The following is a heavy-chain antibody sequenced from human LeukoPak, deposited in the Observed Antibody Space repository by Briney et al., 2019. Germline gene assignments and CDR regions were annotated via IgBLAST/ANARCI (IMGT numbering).Heavy chain of an antibody. J-gene: IGHJ4*02. D-gene: IGHD3-22*01. CDR3: AGLAGRYSSGLYYYYFDY. Sequence: SGTLSLTCTVSGDSINSLDLWSWVRQPPGKGLEWIGEMYLSGTTHSNPSVKSRVTISIDKSKNQFFLNLSSVTAADTAVYYCAGLAGRYSSGLYYYYFDYWGQGTLVTVSS. CDR1: GDSINSLDL. CDR2: MYLSGTT. V-gene: IGHV4-4*02.